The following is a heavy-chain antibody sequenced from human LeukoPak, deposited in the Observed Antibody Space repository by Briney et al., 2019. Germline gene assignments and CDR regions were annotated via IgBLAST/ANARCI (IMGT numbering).Heavy chain of an antibody. D-gene: IGHD3-10*01. CDR2: FSGISGSTT. CDR3: AKNFASGGGVPSAMDV. J-gene: IGHJ6*02. CDR1: GFNFADHA. V-gene: IGHV3-23*01. Sequence: GGSLRLSCAASGFNFADHAMRWVRQAPGKGLEWVSAFSGISGSTTIYADSVKGRFAVSSDNSRNTLFLQMNSLRARASAVFRSAKNFASGGGVPSAMDVWGQGTTVTV.